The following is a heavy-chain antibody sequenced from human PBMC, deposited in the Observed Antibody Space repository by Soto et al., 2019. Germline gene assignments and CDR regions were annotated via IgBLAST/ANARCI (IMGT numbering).Heavy chain of an antibody. V-gene: IGHV3-48*04. CDR3: ARDNGDYGYGAFDI. CDR1: GFTFSSYS. D-gene: IGHD4-17*01. J-gene: IGHJ3*02. Sequence: GGSLRLSCAASGFTFSSYSMNWVRQAPGKGLEWVSYISSSSTIYYADSVKGRFTISRDNAKNSLYLQMNSLRAEDTAVYYCARDNGDYGYGAFDIWGQGTMVTVSS. CDR2: ISSSSTI.